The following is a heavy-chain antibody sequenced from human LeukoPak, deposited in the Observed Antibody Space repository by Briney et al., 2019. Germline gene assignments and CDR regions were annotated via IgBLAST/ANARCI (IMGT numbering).Heavy chain of an antibody. V-gene: IGHV4-39*02. CDR2: IYYSGST. CDR1: GGSISSSSYY. CDR3: ARGRIYRRDGYNSYYYYYMDV. D-gene: IGHD5-24*01. J-gene: IGHJ6*03. Sequence: SETLSLTCTVSGGSISSSSYYWGWIRRSPGKGLEWIGSIYYSGSTYNNPSLRSRITISVDTSKNHFSLKLTSVTAADTAVYYCARGRIYRRDGYNSYYYYYMDVWGKGTTVTVSS.